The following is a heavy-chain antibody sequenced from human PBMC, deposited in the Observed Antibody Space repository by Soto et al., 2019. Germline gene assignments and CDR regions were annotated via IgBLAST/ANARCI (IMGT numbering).Heavy chain of an antibody. D-gene: IGHD3-9*01. Sequence: QVQLVESGGGVVQPGGSLRLSCAASGFTFSYYGFHWVRQAPGKGLEWVALMHTGGNEKNYVESVKGRFTVSRDDSRNMVYLEMSGLRAEDTDEYFCARDADTTGHYSHFDLWGRGALVAVS. J-gene: IGHJ4*02. CDR2: MHTGGNEK. V-gene: IGHV3-30*02. CDR3: ARDADTTGHYSHFDL. CDR1: GFTFSYYG.